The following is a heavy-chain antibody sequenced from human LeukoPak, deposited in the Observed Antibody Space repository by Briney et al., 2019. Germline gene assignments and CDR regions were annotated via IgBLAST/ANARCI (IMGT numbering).Heavy chain of an antibody. D-gene: IGHD3-3*01. Sequence: ASVKVSCKASGYTFTSYYMHRVRQAPGQGLEWMGIINPSGGSTSYAQKFQGRVTMTRDTSTSTVYMELSSLRSEDTAVYYCARGRARDVLRFLEWLSHNWFDPWGQGTLVTVSS. J-gene: IGHJ5*02. CDR1: GYTFTSYY. V-gene: IGHV1-46*01. CDR2: INPSGGST. CDR3: ARGRARDVLRFLEWLSHNWFDP.